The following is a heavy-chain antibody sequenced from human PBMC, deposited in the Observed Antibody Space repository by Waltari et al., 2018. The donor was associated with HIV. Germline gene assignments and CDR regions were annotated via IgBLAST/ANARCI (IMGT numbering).Heavy chain of an antibody. V-gene: IGHV3-66*02. D-gene: IGHD5-18*01. CDR1: GFTVSSKY. Sequence: EVQLGESGGGLVQPGGSLRLSCAASGFTVSSKYMSWVRQAPGKGLEWVSGIYGSGTTYYADSVKGRFTISRDNSKNTLFLQMNSLRTEDTAVYYCARDHTGYSFGLWGQGTLVTVSS. J-gene: IGHJ4*02. CDR2: IYGSGTT. CDR3: ARDHTGYSFGL.